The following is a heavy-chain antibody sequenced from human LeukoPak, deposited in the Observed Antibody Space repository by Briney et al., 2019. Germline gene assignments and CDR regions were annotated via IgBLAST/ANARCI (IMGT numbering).Heavy chain of an antibody. CDR3: ARGYIQLWEYNWFDP. CDR1: GYSISSGYY. CDR2: IYHSGSA. D-gene: IGHD5-18*01. J-gene: IGHJ5*02. Sequence: SETLSLTCTVSGYSISSGYYWGWIRQPPGKGLEWVGSIYHSGSAYYNPPLKSRVTISVDTSKNQFSLKLSSVTAADTAVYYCARGYIQLWEYNWFDPWGQGTLVTVSS. V-gene: IGHV4-38-2*02.